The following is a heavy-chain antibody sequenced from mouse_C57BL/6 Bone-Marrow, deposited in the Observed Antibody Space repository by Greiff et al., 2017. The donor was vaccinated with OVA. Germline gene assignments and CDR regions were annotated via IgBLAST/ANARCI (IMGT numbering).Heavy chain of an antibody. D-gene: IGHD2-3*01. CDR2: IHPNSGST. V-gene: IGHV1-64*01. CDR1: GYTFTSYW. J-gene: IGHJ2*01. CDR3: ARIYDGYYYDY. Sequence: VQLQQPGAELVKPGASVKLSCKASGYTFTSYWMHWVKQRPGQGLEWIGMIHPNSGSTNYNEKFKSKATLTVDKSSSTAYMQLSSLTSEVSAVYYCARIYDGYYYDYWGQGTTLTVSS.